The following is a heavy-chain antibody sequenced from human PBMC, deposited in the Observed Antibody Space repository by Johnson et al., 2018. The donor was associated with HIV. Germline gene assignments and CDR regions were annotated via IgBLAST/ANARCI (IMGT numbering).Heavy chain of an antibody. V-gene: IGHV3-30*07. Sequence: GVYKHYAESVKGRFTISRDNSKNTLYLQMNSLRAEDTAVYYCARLSVAGDAFDFWGQGTMVTVSS. J-gene: IGHJ3*01. CDR2: GVYK. CDR3: ARLSVAGDAFDF. D-gene: IGHD6-19*01.